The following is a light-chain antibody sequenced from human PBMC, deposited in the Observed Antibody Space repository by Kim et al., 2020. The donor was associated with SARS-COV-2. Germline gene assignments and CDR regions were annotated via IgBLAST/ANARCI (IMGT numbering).Light chain of an antibody. CDR2: AAS. J-gene: IGKJ1*01. CDR3: QQYYSYHPT. Sequence: ASTGDRVTITCRASQGISSYLAWYQQKPGKAPKRLIYAASTLQSGVPSRFSGSGSGTDFTLTISCLQSEDFATYYCQQYYSYHPTFGQGTKVDIK. V-gene: IGKV1-8*01. CDR1: QGISSY.